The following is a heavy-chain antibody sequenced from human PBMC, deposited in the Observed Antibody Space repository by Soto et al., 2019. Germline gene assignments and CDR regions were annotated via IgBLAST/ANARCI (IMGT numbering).Heavy chain of an antibody. CDR3: VRDRPSNYDFWSGYFPTPWFDP. V-gene: IGHV1-18*04. D-gene: IGHD3-3*01. Sequence: GASVKVSCKASGYTFTSYGISWVRQAPGQGLEWMGWISAYNGNTNYAQKLQGRVTMTTDTSTSTAYMELRSLRSDDTAVYYCVRDRPSNYDFWSGYFPTPWFDPWGQGTLVTVSS. CDR1: GYTFTSYG. CDR2: ISAYNGNT. J-gene: IGHJ5*02.